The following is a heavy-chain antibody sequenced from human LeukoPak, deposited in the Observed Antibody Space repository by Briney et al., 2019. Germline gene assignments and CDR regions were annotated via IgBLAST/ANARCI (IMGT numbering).Heavy chain of an antibody. V-gene: IGHV1-18*04. CDR3: AREREDSSGWYGFDP. D-gene: IGHD6-19*01. Sequence: GASVNVSCKASGYTFTSYGISWVRQAPGQGLEWMGWITAYNGNTNYAQKLQGRVNMTTDTSRSTAYMALRSLRSDDTAVYYCAREREDSSGWYGFDPWGQGTLVTVSS. J-gene: IGHJ5*02. CDR2: ITAYNGNT. CDR1: GYTFTSYG.